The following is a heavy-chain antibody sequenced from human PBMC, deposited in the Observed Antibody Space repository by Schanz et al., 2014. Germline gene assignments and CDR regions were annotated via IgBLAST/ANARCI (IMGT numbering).Heavy chain of an antibody. CDR1: GYTFTSYS. CDR3: VRVPSRDVSFDL. J-gene: IGHJ2*01. V-gene: IGHV1-18*04. D-gene: IGHD3-16*01. Sequence: QVQLVQSGAEMKKPGASVKVSCKASGYTFTSYSMHWVRQAPGQGLEWLGWIRPDNGHTTYSQKVRDRVIFTTDTSASTAYMELRSLRSDDTAHYYCVRVPSRDVSFDLWGRGTLVTVSS. CDR2: IRPDNGHT.